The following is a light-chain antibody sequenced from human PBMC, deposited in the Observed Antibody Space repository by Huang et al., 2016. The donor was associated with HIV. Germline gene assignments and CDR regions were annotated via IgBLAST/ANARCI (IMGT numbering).Light chain of an antibody. CDR3: QHSFRSPYT. CDR1: QRISKY. Sequence: DIQMTQSPFSLSASVGDIVTITCRASQRISKYLNWYQQKTGRAPNLLIYGASNLQSGVPSSFSGSGSETDFTLTISGLQPGDFATYYCQHSFRSPYTFGQGTKVDMK. CDR2: GAS. V-gene: IGKV1-39*01. J-gene: IGKJ2*01.